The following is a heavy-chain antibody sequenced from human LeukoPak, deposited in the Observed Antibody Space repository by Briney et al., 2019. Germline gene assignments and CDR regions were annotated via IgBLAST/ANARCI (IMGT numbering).Heavy chain of an antibody. Sequence: SETLSLTCAVYGGSFSGYYWSWIRQPPGKGLEWIGEINHSGSTNYNPSLKSRVTISVDTSKNQFSLKLSSVTAADTAVYYCARAPTADYWGQGTPVTVSS. CDR2: INHSGST. CDR3: ARAPTADY. CDR1: GGSFSGYY. D-gene: IGHD4-17*01. V-gene: IGHV4-34*01. J-gene: IGHJ4*02.